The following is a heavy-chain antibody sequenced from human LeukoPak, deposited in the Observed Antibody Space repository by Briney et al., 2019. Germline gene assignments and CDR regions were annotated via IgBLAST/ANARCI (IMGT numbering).Heavy chain of an antibody. J-gene: IGHJ4*02. V-gene: IGHV4-59*01. CDR2: IYYSEGT. Sequence: PSETLSLTCTVSGVSISSCYWSWIRQPPGKGLEWIGYIYYSEGTKYNPSLKSRVTMSLDTSKNQISLKPTSVTAADTAVYYCSRAYSSGRGDIWGQGTLVTVSS. CDR1: GVSISSCY. CDR3: SRAYSSGRGDI. D-gene: IGHD6-19*01.